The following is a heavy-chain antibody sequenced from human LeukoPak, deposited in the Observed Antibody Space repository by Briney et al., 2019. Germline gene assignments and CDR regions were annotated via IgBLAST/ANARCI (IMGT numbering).Heavy chain of an antibody. CDR2: ISYDGSNK. CDR1: GFTFSSYA. CDR3: ARVGGYSGPFGY. J-gene: IGHJ4*02. Sequence: GGSLRLSCAASGFTFSSYAMHWARQAPGKGLEWVAVISYDGSNKYYADSVKGRFTISRDNSKNTLYLQMNSLRAEDTAVYYCARVGGYSGPFGYWGQGTLVTVSS. D-gene: IGHD5-12*01. V-gene: IGHV3-30-3*01.